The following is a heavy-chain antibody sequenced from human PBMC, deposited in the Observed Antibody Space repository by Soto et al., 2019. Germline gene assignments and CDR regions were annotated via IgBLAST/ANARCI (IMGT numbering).Heavy chain of an antibody. D-gene: IGHD6-13*01. CDR2: INHSGST. V-gene: IGHV4-34*01. J-gene: IGHJ5*02. CDR1: GGSFSGYY. CDR3: ARGPSCSRGWFDP. Sequence: SETLSLTCAVYGGSFSGYYWSWIRQPPGKGLEWIGEINHSGSTNYNPSLKRRVTTSVATSKNQFSLKLSCVTAADTAVYYCARGPSCSRGWFDPWGQGTLVTVSS.